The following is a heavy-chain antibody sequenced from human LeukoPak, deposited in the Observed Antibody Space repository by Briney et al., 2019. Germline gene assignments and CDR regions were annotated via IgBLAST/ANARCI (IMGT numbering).Heavy chain of an antibody. CDR2: IYTSGST. CDR3: ARGTMITFGGVIVTPGGDY. J-gene: IGHJ4*02. Sequence: SQTLSLTCTVSGGSISSGSYYWRWIRQPAGKGLEWIGRIYTSGSTNYNPSLKSRVTISVDTSKNQFSLKLSSVTAADTAVYYCARGTMITFGGVIVTPGGDYWGQGTLVTVSS. CDR1: GGSISSGSYY. V-gene: IGHV4-61*02. D-gene: IGHD3-16*02.